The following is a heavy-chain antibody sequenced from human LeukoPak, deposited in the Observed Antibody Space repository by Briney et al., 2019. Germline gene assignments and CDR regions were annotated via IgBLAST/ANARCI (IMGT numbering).Heavy chain of an antibody. D-gene: IGHD6-13*01. CDR1: GFTFSSYG. CDR3: AKVDGGSSWPAFDY. J-gene: IGHJ4*02. CDR2: IRYDGSNK. V-gene: IGHV3-30*02. Sequence: GGSLRLSCAASGFTFSSYGMSWVRQAPGKGLEWVAFIRYDGSNKYYADSVKGRFTISRDNSKNTLYLQMNSLRAEDTAVYYCAKVDGGSSWPAFDYWGQGTLVTVSS.